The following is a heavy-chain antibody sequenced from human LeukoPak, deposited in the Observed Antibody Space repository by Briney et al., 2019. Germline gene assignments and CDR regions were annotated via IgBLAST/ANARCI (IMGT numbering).Heavy chain of an antibody. CDR3: VRGAPLDF. V-gene: IGHV3-74*03. CDR1: GFTFSAYR. CDR2: INSDENSI. Sequence: GGSLRLSCAASGFTFSAYRMNWVRQAPGKGLMWVSRINSDENSISYADSVKGRFSISRDNANDRLYPQMNSLRPEDTAVYYCVRGAPLDFWGQGIPVTASS. J-gene: IGHJ4*02.